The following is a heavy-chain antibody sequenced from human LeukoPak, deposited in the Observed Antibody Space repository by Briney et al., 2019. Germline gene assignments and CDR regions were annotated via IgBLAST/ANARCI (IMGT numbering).Heavy chain of an antibody. Sequence: SEALSLTCTVSGGSISSSSYYWGWIRQPPGKGLEWIGSIYYSGSTYYNPSLKSRVTISVDTSKNQFSLKLSSVTAADTAVYYCARGGPGIAAAGKRTKTGDYWGQGTLVTVSS. D-gene: IGHD6-13*01. V-gene: IGHV4-39*07. CDR2: IYYSGST. CDR3: ARGGPGIAAAGKRTKTGDY. CDR1: GGSISSSSYY. J-gene: IGHJ4*02.